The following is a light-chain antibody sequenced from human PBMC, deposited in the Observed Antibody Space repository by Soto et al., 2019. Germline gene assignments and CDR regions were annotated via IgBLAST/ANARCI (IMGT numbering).Light chain of an antibody. V-gene: IGKV1-5*03. CDR1: QSISSW. CDR2: KAS. Sequence: DIQMTQSPSTLSASVEDRVTITCRASQSISSWLAWYQQKPGKAPKLLIYKASSLESGVPSRFSGSGSGTEFTLTISSLQPDDFATYYCQQYNSYSSWTFGQGTKV. CDR3: QQYNSYSSWT. J-gene: IGKJ1*01.